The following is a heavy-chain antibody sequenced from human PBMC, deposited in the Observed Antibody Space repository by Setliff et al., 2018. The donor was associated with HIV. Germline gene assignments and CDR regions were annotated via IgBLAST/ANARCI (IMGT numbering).Heavy chain of an antibody. D-gene: IGHD2-2*01. Sequence: GGSLRLSCAASGFTFRNAWMSWVRQAPGKGLEWVGRIKSKIDGGTTDSAPPVKGRFTISRDDSKNTLYLQMNSLKTEGTAVYYCTTDPGWGEQLLSNYYYYYMDVWGKGTTVTVSS. CDR2: IKSKIDGGTT. CDR1: GFTFRNAW. CDR3: TTDPGWGEQLLSNYYYYYMDV. J-gene: IGHJ6*03. V-gene: IGHV3-15*01.